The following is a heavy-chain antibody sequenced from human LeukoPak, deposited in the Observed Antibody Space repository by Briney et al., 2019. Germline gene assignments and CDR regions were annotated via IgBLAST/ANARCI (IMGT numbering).Heavy chain of an antibody. CDR1: GFTFSSYA. V-gene: IGHV3-30*01. Sequence: GRSLRLSCAASGFTFSSYAMHWVRQAPGKGLEWVAVISYDGSNKYYADSVKGRFTISRDNSKNTLYLQMNSLRAEDTAVYYCARDDLGMAARRRGLDYWGQGTLVTVSS. D-gene: IGHD6-6*01. CDR3: ARDDLGMAARRRGLDY. J-gene: IGHJ4*02. CDR2: ISYDGSNK.